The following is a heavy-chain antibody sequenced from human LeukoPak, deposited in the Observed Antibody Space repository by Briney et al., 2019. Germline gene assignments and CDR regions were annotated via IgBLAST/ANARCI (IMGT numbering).Heavy chain of an antibody. CDR1: GYTFTRYY. J-gene: IGHJ6*03. CDR2: INPSGGSA. D-gene: IGHD5-12*01. CDR3: ATIVATTEYYYYYYYMDV. Sequence: GASVKVSCKASGYTFTRYYMHWVRQAPGQGLEWMGIINPSGGSASYAQKFQVRVTMTRDMSTSTVYMELSSLRSEDTAVYYCATIVATTEYYYYYYYMDVWGKGTTVTVSS. V-gene: IGHV1-46*01.